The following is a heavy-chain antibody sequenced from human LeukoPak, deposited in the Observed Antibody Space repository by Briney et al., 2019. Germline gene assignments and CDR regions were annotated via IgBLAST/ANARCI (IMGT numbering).Heavy chain of an antibody. J-gene: IGHJ4*02. CDR1: GFTFSSYG. D-gene: IGHD3-3*01. V-gene: IGHV3-30*02. CDR3: ARDRSITISNDSFDY. CDR2: IRYDGSNK. Sequence: GGSLRLSCAASGFTFSSYGMHWVRQAPSKGLGWVAFIRYDGSNKYYADSVKGRFTISRDNSKNTLYLQMNSLRAEDTAVYYCARDRSITISNDSFDYWGQGTLVTVSS.